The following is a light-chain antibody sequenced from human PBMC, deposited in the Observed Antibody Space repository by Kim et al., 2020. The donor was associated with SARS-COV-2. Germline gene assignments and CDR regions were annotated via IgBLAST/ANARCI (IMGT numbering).Light chain of an antibody. CDR2: GKN. J-gene: IGLJ2*01. CDR3: NSRDSSGNVV. CDR1: RLRRYY. Sequence: VALGQTVRITCQGDRLRRYYASWYQQKPGQAPVLVIYGKNNRPSGIPDRFSGSSSGNTASLTITGAQAEDEADYYCNSRDSSGNVVFGGGTKLTVL. V-gene: IGLV3-19*01.